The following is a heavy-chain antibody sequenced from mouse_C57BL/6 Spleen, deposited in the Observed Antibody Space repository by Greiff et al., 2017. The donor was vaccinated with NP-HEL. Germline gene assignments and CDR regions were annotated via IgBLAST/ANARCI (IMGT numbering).Heavy chain of an antibody. CDR2: IYPGDGDT. J-gene: IGHJ2*01. Sequence: VQLQQSGPELVKPGASVKISCKASGYAFSSSWMNWVKQRPGKGLEWIGRIYPGDGDTNYNGKFKGKATLTADKSSSTAYMQLSILTSEDSAVYFCARWAYYSNCDYFDYWGQGTTLTVSS. D-gene: IGHD2-5*01. V-gene: IGHV1-82*01. CDR1: GYAFSSSW. CDR3: ARWAYYSNCDYFDY.